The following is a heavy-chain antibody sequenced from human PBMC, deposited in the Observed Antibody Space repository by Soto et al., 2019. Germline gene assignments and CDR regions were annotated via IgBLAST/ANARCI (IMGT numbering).Heavy chain of an antibody. CDR2: IYWDDDK. CDR3: AHRRSYCSGGSCYSGFDY. CDR1: GFSLSTSGVG. Sequence: QITLKESGPTLVKPTQTLTLTCTFSGFSLSTSGVGVGWIRQPPGKALEWLALIYWDDDKRNSPSLKSRLTITKDTSKNQVVLTMTHMDPVDTATYYCAHRRSYCSGGSCYSGFDYWCQGTLVTVSS. D-gene: IGHD2-15*01. V-gene: IGHV2-5*02. J-gene: IGHJ4*02.